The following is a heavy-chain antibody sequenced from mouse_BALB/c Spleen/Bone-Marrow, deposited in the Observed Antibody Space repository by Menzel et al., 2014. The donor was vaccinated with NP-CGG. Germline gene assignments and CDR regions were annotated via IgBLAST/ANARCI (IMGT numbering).Heavy chain of an antibody. V-gene: IGHV5-17*02. D-gene: IGHD2-1*01. CDR1: GFTFSSFG. CDR3: ARGGNFAWFAY. J-gene: IGHJ3*01. Sequence: EVMLVESGGGLVQPGGSRKLSCAASGFTFSSFGMHWVRQAPEKGLEWVAYISSGSSTIYYADTVKGRFTTSRDNPKNTLFLQMTSLRSEDTAMYYCARGGNFAWFAYWGQGTLVTVSA. CDR2: ISSGSSTI.